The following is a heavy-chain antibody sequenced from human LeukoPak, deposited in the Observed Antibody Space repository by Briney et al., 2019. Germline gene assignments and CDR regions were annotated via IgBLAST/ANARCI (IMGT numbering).Heavy chain of an antibody. V-gene: IGHV1-69*05. CDR2: SVPMSDTK. D-gene: IGHD1-14*01. Sequence: SVKVSCKASGGGFGDFAIIWVRQAPGHGLEWMGRSVPMSDTKDYAQKFQGRVTFTTDESTTTAHMELSNLSPEDTAVYYCAATSIIFNWFDPWGQGTLVTVSS. CDR1: GGGFGDFA. CDR3: AATSIIFNWFDP. J-gene: IGHJ5*02.